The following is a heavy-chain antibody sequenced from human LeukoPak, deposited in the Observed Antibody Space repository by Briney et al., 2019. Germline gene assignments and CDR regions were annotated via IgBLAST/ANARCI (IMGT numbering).Heavy chain of an antibody. CDR2: MSYDGSNE. D-gene: IGHD5-24*01. V-gene: IGHV3-30*04. CDR1: GFTFSTYA. Sequence: GGSLRLSCAAFGFTFSTYAMHWVRQAPGKGLEWVAVMSYDGSNEFYADSVKGRFTISRDNSKNTLFLQMNSVRDEDWAVYYCAREIYNDFGFDSWGQGTLVTVSS. CDR3: AREIYNDFGFDS. J-gene: IGHJ4*02.